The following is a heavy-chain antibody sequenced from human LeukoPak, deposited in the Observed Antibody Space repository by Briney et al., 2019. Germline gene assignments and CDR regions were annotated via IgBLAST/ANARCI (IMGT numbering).Heavy chain of an antibody. D-gene: IGHD1-14*01. CDR1: GGSISSYY. V-gene: IGHV4-4*09. CDR3: ARHRLAGGEPAFDI. Sequence: PSETLSLTCTVSGGSISSYYWSWIRQPPGKGLEWIGYIYTSGSTNYNPSLKSRVAISVDTSKTQFSLKLSSVTAADTAVYYCARHRLAGGEPAFDIWGQGTMVTVSS. J-gene: IGHJ3*02. CDR2: IYTSGST.